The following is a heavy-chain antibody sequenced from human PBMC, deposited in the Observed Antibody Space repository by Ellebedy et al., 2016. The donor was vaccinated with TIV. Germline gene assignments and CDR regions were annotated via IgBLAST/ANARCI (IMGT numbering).Heavy chain of an antibody. V-gene: IGHV3-23*01. D-gene: IGHD3-9*01. CDR3: ARYLGLHWYPEPAAH. CDR1: GFTFSAFA. CDR2: ISGSGGSS. Sequence: PGGSLRLSCAASGFTFSAFAMSWVRQAPGKGLEWVSGISGSGGSSYQADSVKGRLTISRDNSKNTLFLQMNNLSAEDTAVYYCARYLGLHWYPEPAAHWGQGTLVAVSS. J-gene: IGHJ4*02.